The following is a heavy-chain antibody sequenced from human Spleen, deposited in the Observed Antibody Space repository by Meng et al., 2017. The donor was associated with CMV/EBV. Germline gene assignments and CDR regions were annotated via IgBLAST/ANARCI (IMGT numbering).Heavy chain of an antibody. CDR1: GYTFTGYY. D-gene: IGHD3-10*01. CDR2: MNPNNGGT. J-gene: IGHJ4*02. CDR3: VRLAGGVDY. V-gene: IGHV1-2*02. Sequence: TVSCKASGYTFTGYYMHWVRQAPGQGLEWMGWMNPNNGGTNYAQKFQGRVTMTRDTSISTAYMELSSLRSDDTAVYYCVRLAGGVDYWGQGTLVTVSS.